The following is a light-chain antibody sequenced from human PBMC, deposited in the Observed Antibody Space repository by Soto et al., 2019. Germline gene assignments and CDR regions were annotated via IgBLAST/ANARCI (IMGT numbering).Light chain of an antibody. J-gene: IGKJ1*01. CDR1: QTITSTY. CDR2: GAS. Sequence: EIVLTQSPGTLSLSPGDRATLSCRASQTITSTYLAWYQQKPGQAPRLLIYGASSRATGIPDRFSGSGSETDFTLTISRLEPEDFAVYYCHHYGSTFGQGTKVEIK. V-gene: IGKV3-20*01. CDR3: HHYGST.